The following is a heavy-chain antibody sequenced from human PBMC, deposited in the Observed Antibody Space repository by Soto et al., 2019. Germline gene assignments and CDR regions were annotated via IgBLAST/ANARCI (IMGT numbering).Heavy chain of an antibody. CDR2: VSYSGST. J-gene: IGHJ4*02. Sequence: SETPSLTCTVSGGSISSTSNYWGWIRQPPGKGLELIGSVSYSGSTQYNPSLKSRVTISADTSKNQFSLRLNAVTAADTAVYYCARYTYGDSPDYWGQGTLVTVSS. D-gene: IGHD4-17*01. V-gene: IGHV4-39*01. CDR1: GGSISSTSNY. CDR3: ARYTYGDSPDY.